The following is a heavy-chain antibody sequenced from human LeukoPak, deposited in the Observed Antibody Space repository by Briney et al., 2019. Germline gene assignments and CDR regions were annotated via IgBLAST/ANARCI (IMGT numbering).Heavy chain of an antibody. CDR3: AKGFFGSSNYYFEY. Sequence: PGGSLTLSCAASGFTFSGYAMSWVRQAPGKGLERVSTITGSGGSTFYADSVKGRFTISRDNSKNTLDLQMNSLRVEDTAVYYCAKGFFGSSNYYFEYWGQGTLVTVSS. D-gene: IGHD6-13*01. CDR1: GFTFSGYA. J-gene: IGHJ4*02. V-gene: IGHV3-23*01. CDR2: ITGSGGST.